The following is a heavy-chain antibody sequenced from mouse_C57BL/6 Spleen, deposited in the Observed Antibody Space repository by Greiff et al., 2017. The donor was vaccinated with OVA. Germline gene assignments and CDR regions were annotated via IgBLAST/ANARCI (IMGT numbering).Heavy chain of an antibody. CDR1: GFTFSSYA. CDR2: ISDGGSYT. V-gene: IGHV5-4*03. J-gene: IGHJ4*01. Sequence: EVMLVESGGGLVKPGGSLKLSCAASGFTFSSYAMSWVRQTPEKRLEWVATISDGGSYTYYPDNVKGRFTISRDNAKNNLYLQMSHLKSEDTAMYYCARDDDYGYAMDDWGQGTSVTVSS. D-gene: IGHD2-4*01. CDR3: ARDDDYGYAMDD.